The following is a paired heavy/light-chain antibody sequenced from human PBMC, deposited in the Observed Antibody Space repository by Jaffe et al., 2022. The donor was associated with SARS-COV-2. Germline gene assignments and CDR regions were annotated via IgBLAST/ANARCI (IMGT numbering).Heavy chain of an antibody. V-gene: IGHV3-7*01. CDR3: TRDRFSNWPDAFDM. CDR2: IKQDGSEK. CDR1: GFTFSSHW. D-gene: IGHD6-13*01. J-gene: IGHJ3*02. Sequence: VQLVESGGGLAQPGGSLRLSCAASGFTFSSHWMTWVRQAPGKGLEWVANIKQDGSEKYYLGSVKGRFTISRDNAKNSLYLQMNSLRAEDTAVYYCTRDRFSNWPDAFDMWGQGTMVTVSS.
Light chain of an antibody. J-gene: IGKJ1*01. CDR3: QQYSDFPRT. CDR2: KAS. CDR1: QSINGW. V-gene: IGKV1-5*03. Sequence: DIQMTQSPSTLSASIGDRVTITCRASQSINGWLAWYQQKPGKAPKILIYKASSLQSGVPSRFSGGTSGTEFTLTITSLQPDDFATYYCQQYSDFPRTFGQGTKVEIK.